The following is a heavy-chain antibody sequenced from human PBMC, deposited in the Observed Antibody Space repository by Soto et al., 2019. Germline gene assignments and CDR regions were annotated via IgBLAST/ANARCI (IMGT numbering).Heavy chain of an antibody. D-gene: IGHD1-7*01. Sequence: PSETLSLTCAVSGGSISSGGYSWSWIRQPPGKGLEWIGYIYHSGSTYYNPSLKSRVTISVDTSKNQFSLKLSSVTAADTAVYYCAGQATTYPVDYWGQGTLVTVSS. CDR2: IYHSGST. CDR3: AGQATTYPVDY. V-gene: IGHV4-30-2*02. CDR1: GGSISSGGYS. J-gene: IGHJ4*02.